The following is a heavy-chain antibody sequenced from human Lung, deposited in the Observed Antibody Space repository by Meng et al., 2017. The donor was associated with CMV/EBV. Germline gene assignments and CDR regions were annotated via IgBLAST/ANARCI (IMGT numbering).Heavy chain of an antibody. CDR2: IYYSGST. J-gene: IGHJ6*01. V-gene: IGHV4-61*01. D-gene: IGHD2-15*01. CDR3: ARDLDIGYGMDV. Sequence: SCTVSGGSVSSGSYYWSWIWQPPGKGLEWIGYIYYSGSTNYNPSLKSRVTISVDTSKNQFSLKLSSVTAADTAVYYCARDLDIGYGMDVWGQGTXV. CDR1: GGSVSSGSYY.